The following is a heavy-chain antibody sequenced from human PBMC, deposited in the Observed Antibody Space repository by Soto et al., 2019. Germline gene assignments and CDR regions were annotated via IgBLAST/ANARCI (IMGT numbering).Heavy chain of an antibody. Sequence: QVYLVESEAEVKKPGASVKVSCKASGYTFTTYGIAWVRQAPGQGLEWMGWISAYNANTDYAQRLQGRVTITTDTSTSTAHMELRSLRSDDTAVYYCARGRYLDYWGQGTLVTVSS. CDR2: ISAYNANT. V-gene: IGHV1-18*01. J-gene: IGHJ4*02. CDR3: ARGRYLDY. CDR1: GYTFTTYG. D-gene: IGHD1-26*01.